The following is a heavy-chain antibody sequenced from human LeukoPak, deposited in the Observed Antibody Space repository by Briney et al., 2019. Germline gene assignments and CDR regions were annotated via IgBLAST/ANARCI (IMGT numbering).Heavy chain of an antibody. D-gene: IGHD3-22*01. CDR3: ARVCYYDSSDYYGDAFDI. J-gene: IGHJ3*02. V-gene: IGHV1-2*02. CDR2: INPNSGGT. CDR1: GYTFTGYY. Sequence: ASVTVSCKASGYTFTGYYMHWVRQAPGQGLEWMGWINPNSGGTNYAQKFQGRVTMTRDTSISTAYMELSSLRFDDTAVYYCARVCYYDSSDYYGDAFDIWGQGTMVTVSS.